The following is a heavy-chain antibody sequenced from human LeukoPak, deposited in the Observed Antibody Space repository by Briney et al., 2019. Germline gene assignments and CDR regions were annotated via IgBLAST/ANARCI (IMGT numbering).Heavy chain of an antibody. CDR1: GGSISSYY. CDR3: ARRYGGVIDM. Sequence: SETLSLTCTVSGGSISSYYWSWIRQPPGKGLEWIGYIYYSGSTNYNPSLKSRVTISVDTSKNQFSLKLSSVTAADTAVYYCARRYGGVIDMWGQGTLVTVSS. J-gene: IGHJ4*02. CDR2: IYYSGST. D-gene: IGHD3-16*02. V-gene: IGHV4-59*01.